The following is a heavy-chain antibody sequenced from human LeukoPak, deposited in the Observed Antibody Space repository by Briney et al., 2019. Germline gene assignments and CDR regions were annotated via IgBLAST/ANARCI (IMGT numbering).Heavy chain of an antibody. V-gene: IGHV4-34*01. D-gene: IGHD3-10*01. CDR1: GGSFSGYY. Sequence: PSETLSLTCAVYGGSFSGYYWSWIRQPPGKGLEWIGEINHSGSTNYNPSLKGRVTISVDTSKNQFSLKLSSVTAADSAVYYCARGRSYYYGSGILFDYWGQGTLVTVSS. J-gene: IGHJ4*02. CDR2: INHSGST. CDR3: ARGRSYYYGSGILFDY.